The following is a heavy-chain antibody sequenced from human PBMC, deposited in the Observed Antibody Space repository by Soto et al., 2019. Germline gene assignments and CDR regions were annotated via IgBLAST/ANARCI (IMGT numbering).Heavy chain of an antibody. CDR3: ARAGDYGDYVGHYYYGMDV. CDR2: ISYDGSNK. J-gene: IGHJ6*02. Sequence: PGGSLRLSCAASGFTFSSYGMHWVRQAPGKGLEWVAVISYDGSNKYYADSVKGRFTISRDNSKNTLYLQMNSLRAEDTAVYYCARAGDYGDYVGHYYYGMDVWGQGTTVTVSS. CDR1: GFTFSSYG. V-gene: IGHV3-30*03. D-gene: IGHD4-17*01.